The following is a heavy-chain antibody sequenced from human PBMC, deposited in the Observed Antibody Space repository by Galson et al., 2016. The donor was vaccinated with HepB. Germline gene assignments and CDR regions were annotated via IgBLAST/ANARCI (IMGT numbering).Heavy chain of an antibody. Sequence: QSGAEVKKPGESLKISCKGSGYILSNYWIAWVRQMPGKGLEWMGMIYPGDSDTRYSPSFQGQVTISADKSINTAYLQWSSLKASDTAMYYCASLITGPYYFDFWGQGTLVTVSS. CDR3: ASLITGPYYFDF. CDR1: GYILSNYW. CDR2: IYPGDSDT. J-gene: IGHJ4*02. V-gene: IGHV5-51*01. D-gene: IGHD1-20*01.